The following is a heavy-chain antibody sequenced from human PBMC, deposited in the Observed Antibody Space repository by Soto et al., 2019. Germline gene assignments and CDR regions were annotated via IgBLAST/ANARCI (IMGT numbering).Heavy chain of an antibody. J-gene: IGHJ4*02. D-gene: IGHD2-15*01. V-gene: IGHV6-1*01. CDR2: TYYRSKWYN. CDR3: ARGSYYFDY. Sequence: SQTLSLTFAISGDSVSSNSAAWNWISQSPSRAIKWLGRTYYRSKWYNDYELSVKSRITITPDTSKNQFPRQLNSVTPEDTAVYYCARGSYYFDYWGQGTLVTVSS. CDR1: GDSVSSNSAA.